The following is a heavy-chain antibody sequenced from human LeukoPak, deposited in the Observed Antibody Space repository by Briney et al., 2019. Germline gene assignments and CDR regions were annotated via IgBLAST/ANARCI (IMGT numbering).Heavy chain of an antibody. CDR1: GFNFNDYG. CDR3: ARGHKDVAAAAFDY. D-gene: IGHD6-13*01. CDR2: INWNGGST. J-gene: IGHJ4*02. V-gene: IGHV3-20*04. Sequence: PGGSLRLSCAASGFNFNDYGMSWVRQAPGKGLEWVSSINWNGGSTGYADSVKGRFTISRDNAKNSLYLQMNSLRAEDTAVYYCARGHKDVAAAAFDYWGQGTLVTVSS.